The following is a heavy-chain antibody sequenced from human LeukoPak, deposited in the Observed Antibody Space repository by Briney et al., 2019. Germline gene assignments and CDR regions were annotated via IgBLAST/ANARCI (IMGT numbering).Heavy chain of an antibody. Sequence: SETLSLTCAVYGGSFSGYYWSWIRQPPGKGLEWIGEINHSGSTNYNPSLKSRVTISVYTSKNQFSLKLSSVTDADTAVYYCARRRLRYFDWLLVNWFDPWGQGTLVTVSS. V-gene: IGHV4-34*01. CDR1: GGSFSGYY. J-gene: IGHJ5*02. CDR3: ARRRLRYFDWLLVNWFDP. D-gene: IGHD3-9*01. CDR2: INHSGST.